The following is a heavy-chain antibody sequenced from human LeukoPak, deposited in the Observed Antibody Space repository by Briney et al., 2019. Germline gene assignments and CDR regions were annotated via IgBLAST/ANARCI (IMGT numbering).Heavy chain of an antibody. V-gene: IGHV3-7*01. CDR2: IKQDGSEK. Sequence: GGSLGLSCAASGFTFSNFWMSWVRQAAGKGLEWVANIKQDGSEKYYVDSVKGRFTISRDNANNSLYLQMNSLRAEDTAVYYCARARPLDYWGQRTLVTVSS. CDR1: GFTFSNFW. J-gene: IGHJ4*02. CDR3: ARARPLDY.